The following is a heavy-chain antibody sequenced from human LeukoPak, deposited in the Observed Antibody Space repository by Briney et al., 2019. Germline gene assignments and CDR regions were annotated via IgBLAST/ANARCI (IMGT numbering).Heavy chain of an antibody. Sequence: GGSLRLSCAASGFTFSSYGMHWVRQAPGKGLEWVAVIWYDGSNKYYADSVKGRFTISRDNSKNTLYLQMNSLRAEDTAVYYCAKELVWYGGNGIWGQGTLVTVSS. CDR2: IWYDGSNK. CDR1: GFTFSSYG. V-gene: IGHV3-33*06. D-gene: IGHD4-23*01. CDR3: AKELVWYGGNGI. J-gene: IGHJ4*02.